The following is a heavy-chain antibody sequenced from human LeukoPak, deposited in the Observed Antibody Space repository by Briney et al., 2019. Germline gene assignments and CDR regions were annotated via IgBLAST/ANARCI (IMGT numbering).Heavy chain of an antibody. J-gene: IGHJ4*02. CDR1: GFTFSSYS. V-gene: IGHV3-21*01. D-gene: IGHD1-26*01. Sequence: GGSLRLSCAASGFTFSSYSMNWVRQAPGKGLEWVSSISSGSSYIYYADSVKGRFTISRDNAKNSLYLQMNSLRAEDTGVYYCARDEVGATTEFDYWGQGTLVTVSS. CDR3: ARDEVGATTEFDY. CDR2: ISSGSSYI.